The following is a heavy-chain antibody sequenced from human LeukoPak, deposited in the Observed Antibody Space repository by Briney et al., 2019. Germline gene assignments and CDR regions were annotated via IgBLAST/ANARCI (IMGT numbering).Heavy chain of an antibody. D-gene: IGHD3-10*01. CDR1: GGSISSYY. CDR3: ASVRDYGSGSYPDY. Sequence: PSETLSLTCTVSGGSISSYYWSWIRQPPGKGLEWIGYIYYSGSTNYNPSLKSRVTISVDTSKNQFSLKLSSVTAADTAVYYCASVRDYGSGSYPDYWGQGTLVTVSS. V-gene: IGHV4-59*01. J-gene: IGHJ4*02. CDR2: IYYSGST.